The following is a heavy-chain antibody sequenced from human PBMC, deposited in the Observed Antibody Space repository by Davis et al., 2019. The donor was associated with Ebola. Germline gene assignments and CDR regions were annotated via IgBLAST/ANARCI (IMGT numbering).Heavy chain of an antibody. V-gene: IGHV3-73*01. CDR1: GFTFSGSA. CDR2: IRSKANSYAT. CDR3: TSMVISVDY. Sequence: GESLKISCAASGFTFSGSAMQWVRPASGKGLEWVGRIRSKANSYATAYAASVKGRFTISRDDSKNTAYLQMNSLKTEDTAVYYCTSMVISVDYWGQGTLVTVSS. D-gene: IGHD5-18*01. J-gene: IGHJ4*02.